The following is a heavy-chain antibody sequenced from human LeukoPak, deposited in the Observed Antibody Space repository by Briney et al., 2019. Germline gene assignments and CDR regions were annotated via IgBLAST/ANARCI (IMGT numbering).Heavy chain of an antibody. CDR1: GFTFSSYW. J-gene: IGHJ1*01. V-gene: IGHV3-74*01. D-gene: IGHD3-22*01. CDR2: IKSDGST. CDR3: ARAPSEIGGYYPEYFRH. Sequence: QSGGSLRLSCAASGFTFSSYWMHWVRQAPGKGLVWVSRIKSDGSTGYADSVKGRFTISRDNAKNTVSLQMNSLRAEDTGVYYCARAPSEIGGYYPEYFRHWGQGTLVTVSP.